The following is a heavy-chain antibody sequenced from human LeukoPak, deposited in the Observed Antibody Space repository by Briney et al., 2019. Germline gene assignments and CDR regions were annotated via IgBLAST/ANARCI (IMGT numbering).Heavy chain of an antibody. D-gene: IGHD6-19*01. J-gene: IGHJ6*03. Sequence: VASVKVSCRASGYTFTGYYMHWVRQAPGQGLEWMGWINPNSGGTNYAQKFQGRVSMTRDTSISTAYMDLSRLRSDDTAVYYCARASGWYERGPDYYYYYMDVWGKGTTVTVSS. V-gene: IGHV1-2*02. CDR2: INPNSGGT. CDR3: ARASGWYERGPDYYYYYMDV. CDR1: GYTFTGYY.